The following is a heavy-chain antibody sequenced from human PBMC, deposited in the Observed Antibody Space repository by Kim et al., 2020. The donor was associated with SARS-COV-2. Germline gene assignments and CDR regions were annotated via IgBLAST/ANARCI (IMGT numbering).Heavy chain of an antibody. D-gene: IGHD3-3*01. Sequence: YTPSLKSRVPISVDTSKKQFSLKLTSVTAADTAVYYCARAPNLEGSFDIWGQGTMVTVSS. J-gene: IGHJ3*02. CDR3: ARAPNLEGSFDI. V-gene: IGHV4-59*01.